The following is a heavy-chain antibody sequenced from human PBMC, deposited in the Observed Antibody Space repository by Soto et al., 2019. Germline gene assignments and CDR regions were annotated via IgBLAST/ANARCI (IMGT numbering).Heavy chain of an antibody. CDR2: ISSSSSYI. D-gene: IGHD3-3*01. V-gene: IGHV3-21*01. CDR1: GFTFSSYS. Sequence: GGSLRLSCAASGFTFSSYSMNWVRQAPGKGLEWVSSISSSSSYIYYADSVKGRFTISRDNAKNSLYLQMNSLRAEDTAVYYCAKSVGMTYYDFWSENYGMDVWGQGTTVTVSS. CDR3: AKSVGMTYYDFWSENYGMDV. J-gene: IGHJ6*02.